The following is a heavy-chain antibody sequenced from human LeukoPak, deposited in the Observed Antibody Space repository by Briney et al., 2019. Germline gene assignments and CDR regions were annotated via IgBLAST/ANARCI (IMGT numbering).Heavy chain of an antibody. V-gene: IGHV1-69*13. Sequence: SVKVSCKASGGTFSSYAISWVRQAPGQGLEWMGGTIPIFGTANYAQKFQGRVTITADESTNTAYMELSSLRSEDSAVYYCARLVTAYDSSAYYGFDYWGQGILVTVSS. CDR3: ARLVTAYDSSAYYGFDY. D-gene: IGHD3-22*01. CDR1: GGTFSSYA. CDR2: TIPIFGTA. J-gene: IGHJ4*02.